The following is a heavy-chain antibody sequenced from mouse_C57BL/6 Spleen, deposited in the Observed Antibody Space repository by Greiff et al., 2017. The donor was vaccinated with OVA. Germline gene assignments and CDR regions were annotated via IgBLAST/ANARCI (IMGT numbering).Heavy chain of an antibody. CDR3: ARRGVVGYFDY. Sequence: QVHLPQPWPDLVKPGASVKLSCKASGYTFTSYWMQWVKQRPGQGLEWIGEIDPSDSYTNYNQKFKGKATLTVDTSSSTAYMQLSSLTSEDSAVYYCARRGVVGYFDYWGQGTTLTVSS. CDR2: IDPSDSYT. V-gene: IGHV1-50*01. D-gene: IGHD1-1*01. CDR1: GYTFTSYW. J-gene: IGHJ2*01.